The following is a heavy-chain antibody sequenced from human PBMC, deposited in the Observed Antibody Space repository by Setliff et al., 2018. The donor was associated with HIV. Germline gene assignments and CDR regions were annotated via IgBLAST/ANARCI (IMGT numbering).Heavy chain of an antibody. CDR1: GGSISSNSYY. Sequence: SETLSLTCTVSGGSISSNSYYWGWIRRPPGKGLEWIGSIYHSGRTYYNPSLKSRVTISGDTSKNQFSLKMTSVTAADTAVYYCARDQPQDYDSLTGYYTGRYFDYWGRGTLVTVSS. V-gene: IGHV4-39*07. CDR2: IYHSGRT. CDR3: ARDQPQDYDSLTGYYTGRYFDY. J-gene: IGHJ4*02. D-gene: IGHD3-9*01.